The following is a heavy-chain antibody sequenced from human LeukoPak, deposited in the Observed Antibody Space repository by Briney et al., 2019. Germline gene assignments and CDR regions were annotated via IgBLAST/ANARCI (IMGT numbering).Heavy chain of an antibody. Sequence: SETLSLTCSVSGYSITSGYYWAWIRQPPGKGLEWIGNIYHSGSTYYSMSLESRATISVDTSKNQFSLKLSSVTAADTAVYYCARRFGITMVRGVVGRKYNWFDPWGQGALVTVSS. J-gene: IGHJ5*02. V-gene: IGHV4-38-2*02. D-gene: IGHD3-10*01. CDR2: IYHSGST. CDR1: GYSITSGYY. CDR3: ARRFGITMVRGVVGRKYNWFDP.